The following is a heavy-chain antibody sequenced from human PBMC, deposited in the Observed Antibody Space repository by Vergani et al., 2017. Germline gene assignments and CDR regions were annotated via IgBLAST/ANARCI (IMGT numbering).Heavy chain of an antibody. CDR3: ASGYCSSTSCSGFDP. V-gene: IGHV4-39*01. CDR1: GGSISSSSYY. J-gene: IGHJ5*02. Sequence: QLQLQESGPGLVKPSETLSLTCTVSGGSISSSSYYWGWIRQPPGKGLEWIGSIYYSGSTYYNPSLKSRVTISVDTSKNQFSLKLSSVTAADTAVYYCASGYCSSTSCSGFDPWGQGTLVTVSS. D-gene: IGHD2-2*03. CDR2: IYYSGST.